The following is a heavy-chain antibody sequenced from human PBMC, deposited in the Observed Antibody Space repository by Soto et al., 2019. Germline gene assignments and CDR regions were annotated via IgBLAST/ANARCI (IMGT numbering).Heavy chain of an antibody. V-gene: IGHV3-9*01. D-gene: IGHD6-13*01. CDR2: ISWNSGSI. Sequence: GGSLRLSCAASGFTFDDYAMHWVRQAPGKGLEWVSGISWNSGSIGYADSVKGRFTISRDNAKNSLYLQMNSLRAEDTALYYCAKEGPSSSWGQGTLVTVSS. CDR3: AKEGPSSS. J-gene: IGHJ4*02. CDR1: GFTFDDYA.